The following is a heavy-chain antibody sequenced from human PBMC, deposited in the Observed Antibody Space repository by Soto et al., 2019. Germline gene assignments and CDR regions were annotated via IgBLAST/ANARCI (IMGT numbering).Heavy chain of an antibody. CDR2: ISGSGGST. D-gene: IGHD3-9*01. CDR1: GFTFSSYA. CDR3: AKDGNPIPYLTGYYRLGWFDP. J-gene: IGHJ5*02. Sequence: GGSLRLSCAASGFTFSSYAMSWVRQAPGKGLEWVSAISGSGGSTYYADSVKGRFAISRDNSKNTLYLQMNSLRAEDTAVYYCAKDGNPIPYLTGYYRLGWFDPWGQGTLVTVSS. V-gene: IGHV3-23*01.